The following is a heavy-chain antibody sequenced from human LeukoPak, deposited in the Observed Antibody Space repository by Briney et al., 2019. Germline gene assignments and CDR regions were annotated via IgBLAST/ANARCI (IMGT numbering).Heavy chain of an antibody. V-gene: IGHV4-34*01. CDR3: ASNYYGSGSYYNKGYYYYMDV. CDR1: GGSLSGYY. J-gene: IGHJ6*03. D-gene: IGHD3-10*01. CDR2: INHSGST. Sequence: PSETLSLTCAVYGGSLSGYYWSWIRQPPGKGLEWIGEINHSGSTNYNPSLKSRVTISVDTPRNQFSLKLSSVTAADTAVYYCASNYYGSGSYYNKGYYYYMDVWGKGTTVTISS.